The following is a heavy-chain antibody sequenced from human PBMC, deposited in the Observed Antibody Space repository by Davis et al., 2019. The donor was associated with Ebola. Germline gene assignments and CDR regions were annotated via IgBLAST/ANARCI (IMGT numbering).Heavy chain of an antibody. CDR3: ARVFSSSWPHQWIDY. J-gene: IGHJ4*02. D-gene: IGHD6-13*01. CDR1: GYTFTSYY. CDR2: INPSGGST. V-gene: IGHV1-46*01. Sequence: ASVKVSCKASGYTFTSYYMHWVRQAPGQGLEWMGIINPSGGSTSYAQKFQGRVTMTRDTSTSTVYMELSSLRSEDTAVHYCARVFSSSWPHQWIDYWGQGTLVTVSS.